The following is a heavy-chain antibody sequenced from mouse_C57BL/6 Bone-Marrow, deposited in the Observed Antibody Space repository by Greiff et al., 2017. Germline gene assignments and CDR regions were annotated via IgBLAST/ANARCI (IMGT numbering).Heavy chain of an antibody. Sequence: QVQLQQPGAELVKPGASVKLSCTASGYTFTSYWMQWVKQRPGQGLEWMGETDPSDSYTNYNPKFKGKATLTVDTSSRTAYLQLSSLTSEDSAVYYCARPYDLRPFADWGQGTLVTVSA. V-gene: IGHV1-50*01. J-gene: IGHJ3*01. CDR1: GYTFTSYW. D-gene: IGHD1-1*01. CDR3: ARPYDLRPFAD. CDR2: TDPSDSYT.